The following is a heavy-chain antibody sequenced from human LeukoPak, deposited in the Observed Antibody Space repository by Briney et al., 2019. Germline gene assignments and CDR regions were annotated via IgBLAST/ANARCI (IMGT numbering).Heavy chain of an antibody. J-gene: IGHJ4*02. V-gene: IGHV3-23*01. CDR3: AKDWENFDWLLSLRDFDY. Sequence: GGSLRLSCAASGFTFSSYAMSWVRQAPGKGLEWVSAISGSGGSTYYADSVKGRFTISRDNSKNTLYLQMNSLRAEDTAVYYCAKDWENFDWLLSLRDFDYWGQGTLVTVSS. D-gene: IGHD3-9*01. CDR2: ISGSGGST. CDR1: GFTFSSYA.